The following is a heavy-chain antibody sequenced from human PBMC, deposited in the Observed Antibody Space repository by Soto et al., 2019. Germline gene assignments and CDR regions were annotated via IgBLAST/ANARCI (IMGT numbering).Heavy chain of an antibody. Sequence: EVQLVQSGAEVIQPGESLKISCQGFGYKIPNYWIAWVRQMPGKGLEWMGIIYPNDSETRYSPSFQGQVTISTDKSITTAYLQWSSLEASDTATYYCARGLLMTSDGMDVWGQGTTVTVSS. V-gene: IGHV5-51*01. CDR3: ARGLLMTSDGMDV. D-gene: IGHD2-8*01. J-gene: IGHJ6*02. CDR1: GYKIPNYW. CDR2: IYPNDSET.